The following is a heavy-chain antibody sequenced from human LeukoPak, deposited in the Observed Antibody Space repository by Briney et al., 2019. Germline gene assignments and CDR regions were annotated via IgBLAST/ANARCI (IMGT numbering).Heavy chain of an antibody. CDR2: IYTSGST. J-gene: IGHJ5*02. CDR1: GGSISSGSYY. CDR3: ASQRITIFGVVA. D-gene: IGHD3-3*01. Sequence: PSETLSLTCTVSGGSISSGSYYWSWIRQPAGKGLEWIGRIYTSGSTNYNPSLKSRVTISVDTSKNQFSLKLSSVTAADTAVYYCASQRITIFGVVAWGQGTLVTVSS. V-gene: IGHV4-61*02.